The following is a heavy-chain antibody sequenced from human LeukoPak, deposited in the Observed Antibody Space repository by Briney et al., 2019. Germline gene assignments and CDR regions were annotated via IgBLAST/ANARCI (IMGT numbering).Heavy chain of an antibody. D-gene: IGHD6-19*01. Sequence: SETLSLTCAVSGVAFSNYYWNWVRQSPRPGLEWIGEINHSGYTNYNPSLKSRVTMSIDTSKNQFSLLLTSVTAADAGVYYCTRGVAGHPDWGQGTLVTVSS. CDR3: TRGVAGHPD. V-gene: IGHV4-34*01. CDR1: GVAFSNYY. J-gene: IGHJ4*02. CDR2: INHSGYT.